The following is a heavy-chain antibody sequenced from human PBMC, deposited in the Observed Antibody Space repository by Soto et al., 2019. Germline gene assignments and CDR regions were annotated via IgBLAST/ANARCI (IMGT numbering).Heavy chain of an antibody. CDR1: GGTFGTYG. V-gene: IGHV1-69*01. J-gene: IGHJ6*02. D-gene: IGHD3-10*01. CDR2: IIPMLNSE. CDR3: AKGRGDVGMDV. Sequence: QVQLVQSGAEVKKPGSSVKVSCKASGGTFGTYGISWVRQAPGQGLEWMGGIIPMLNSEDYAQKFQGRVTISADESTRTAYMELSSLRSEDTAVYYCAKGRGDVGMDVWGQGTTVTVSS.